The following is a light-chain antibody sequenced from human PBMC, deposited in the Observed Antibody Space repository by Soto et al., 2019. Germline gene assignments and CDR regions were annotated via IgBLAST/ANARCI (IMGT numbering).Light chain of an antibody. Sequence: EIVLTQSPGTLSLSPGESATLSCRASESVSSNYLACYQQKPGQAPRPLIYGASSRATGIPNRFSGSGSGTDFTLTISRLEPEDFAVYYCHQYGLLPRHPFGQGTKLEIK. CDR1: ESVSSNY. V-gene: IGKV3-20*01. CDR3: HQYGLLPRHP. CDR2: GAS. J-gene: IGKJ2*01.